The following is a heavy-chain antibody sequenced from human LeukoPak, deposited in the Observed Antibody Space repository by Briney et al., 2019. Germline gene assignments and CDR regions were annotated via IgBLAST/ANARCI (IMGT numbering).Heavy chain of an antibody. Sequence: PSETLSLTCAVYGGSLSGYYWSWIRQPPGKGLEWIGEINHSGSTNYNPSLKSRVTISVDTSKNQFSLKLSSVTAVDTAVYYCARGEKLWFGELLSFQHWGQGTLVTVSS. D-gene: IGHD3-10*01. V-gene: IGHV4-34*01. CDR1: GGSLSGYY. CDR2: INHSGST. CDR3: ARGEKLWFGELLSFQH. J-gene: IGHJ1*01.